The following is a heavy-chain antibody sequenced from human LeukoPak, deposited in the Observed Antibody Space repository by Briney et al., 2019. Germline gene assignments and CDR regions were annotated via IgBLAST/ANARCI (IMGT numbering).Heavy chain of an antibody. CDR1: GGSISSYY. CDR3: ATTRRYNWNDVWFDP. J-gene: IGHJ5*02. CDR2: IYYSGST. D-gene: IGHD1-1*01. Sequence: SETLSLTCTVSGGSISSYYWSWIRQPPGKGLEWIGYIYYSGSTNYNPSLKSRVTISVDTSKNQFSLKLSSVTAADTAVYYCATTRRYNWNDVWFDPWGQGTLVTVSS. V-gene: IGHV4-59*08.